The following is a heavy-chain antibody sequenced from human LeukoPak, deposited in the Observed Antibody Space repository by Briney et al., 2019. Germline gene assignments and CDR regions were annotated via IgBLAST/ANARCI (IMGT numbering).Heavy chain of an antibody. CDR1: GFTFSSYA. CDR3: VAWGSLVV. CDR2: IKEDGTRK. J-gene: IGHJ4*02. V-gene: IGHV3-7*01. D-gene: IGHD3-16*01. Sequence: GGSLRLSCAASGFTFSSYAMSWVRQAPGKGLDWVAHIKEDGTRKYYVDSVRGRFTISRDNAKNSLFLQMNSLRVEDTAVFYCVAWGSLVVWGQGALVTVSS.